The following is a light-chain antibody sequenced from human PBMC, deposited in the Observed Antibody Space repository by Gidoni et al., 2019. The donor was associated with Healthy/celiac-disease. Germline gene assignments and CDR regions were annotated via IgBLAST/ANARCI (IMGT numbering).Light chain of an antibody. J-gene: IGKJ4*01. CDR1: QSVSSY. CDR3: QQRSNWPLT. V-gene: IGKV3-11*01. CDR2: DAS. Sequence: EIVLTQSPATLSLSPGERATRSCRASQSVSSYLAWYQQKPGQAPRLLIYDASNRATGIPARFSGGGSGTDFTLTISSLEPEDFAVYYCQQRSNWPLTFGGGTKVEIK.